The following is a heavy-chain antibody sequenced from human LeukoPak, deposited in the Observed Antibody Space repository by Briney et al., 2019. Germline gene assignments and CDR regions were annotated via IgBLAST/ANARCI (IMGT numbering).Heavy chain of an antibody. J-gene: IGHJ4*02. D-gene: IGHD3-10*01. CDR1: GYTFTSYG. CDR3: ARDRRYKTPVDYYGSGSYYSLEGGVDY. CDR2: ISAYNGNT. Sequence: GASVKVSCKASGYTFTSYGISWVRQAPGQGLEWMGWISAYNGNTNYAQKPQGRVTMTTDTSTSTAYMELRSLRSDDTAVYYCARDRRYKTPVDYYGSGSYYSLEGGVDYWGQGTLVTVSS. V-gene: IGHV1-18*01.